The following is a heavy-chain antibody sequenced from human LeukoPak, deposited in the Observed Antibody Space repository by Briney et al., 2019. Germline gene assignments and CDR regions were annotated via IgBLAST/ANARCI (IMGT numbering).Heavy chain of an antibody. Sequence: GGSLRLSCAASGFTFSSYAMSWVRQAPGKGLEWVSAISGSGGSTYYADSVKGRFTISRDNSKNTLYLQMNSLRAEDTAVYYCAKVRAVAGRALYHFDYWGQGTLVTVSS. CDR3: AKVRAVAGRALYHFDY. J-gene: IGHJ4*02. D-gene: IGHD6-19*01. V-gene: IGHV3-23*01. CDR1: GFTFSSYA. CDR2: ISGSGGST.